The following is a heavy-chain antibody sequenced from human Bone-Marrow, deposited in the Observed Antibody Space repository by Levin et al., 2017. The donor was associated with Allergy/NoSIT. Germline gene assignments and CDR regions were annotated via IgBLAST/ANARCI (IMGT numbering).Heavy chain of an antibody. V-gene: IGHV3-23*01. CDR2: IIAGGYT. CDR3: AKFSFVFGGNYFDY. CDR1: GFTFSSSA. Sequence: LSLTCAASGFTFSSSAMSWVRQAPGKGLEWVSSIIAGGYTYYADSVQGRFTISRDNSKNTLYLQMNSLRAEDTALYYCAKFSFVFGGNYFDYWGQGTLVTVSS. D-gene: IGHD3-16*01. J-gene: IGHJ4*02.